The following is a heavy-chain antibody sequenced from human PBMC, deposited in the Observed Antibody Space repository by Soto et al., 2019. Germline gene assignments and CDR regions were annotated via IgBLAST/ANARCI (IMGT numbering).Heavy chain of an antibody. CDR1: GGSISRYY. V-gene: IGHV4-59*01. J-gene: IGHJ3*01. CDR3: AGVGGGVFSF. CDR2: IYYSGST. D-gene: IGHD2-8*01. Sequence: SETLSHTCTGSGGSISRYYWSWFRQPPGKGLEWIGYIYYSGSTNYNPSLKSRVTISVDTSKNQFSLKLSSVTAADTAVYYCAGVGGGVFSFRGQST.